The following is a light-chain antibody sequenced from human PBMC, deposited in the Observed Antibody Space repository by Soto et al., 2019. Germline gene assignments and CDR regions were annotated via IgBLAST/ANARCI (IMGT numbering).Light chain of an antibody. CDR2: GAS. CDR3: QQYENWPWT. J-gene: IGKJ1*01. Sequence: EIVLTQSPGTLSLSPGERATLSCRASQSVSSNYLAWYQQIPGQAPRLLIYGASRRATGFPARFSGSGSGTDFTLTISSLQSEDFAVYYCQQYENWPWTFGQGTKGDIK. V-gene: IGKV3-20*01. CDR1: QSVSSNY.